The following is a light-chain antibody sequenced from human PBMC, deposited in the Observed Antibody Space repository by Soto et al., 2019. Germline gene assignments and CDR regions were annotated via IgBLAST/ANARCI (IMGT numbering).Light chain of an antibody. J-gene: IGKJ2*01. CDR2: GAS. V-gene: IGKV3-20*01. CDR1: QSVSSIY. Sequence: EIVLTQSPGTLSLSPGERATLSCRASQSVSSIYLAWYQQKPGQAPRLLIHGASSRATGIPDRFSGSGSGTDFTLTISRLEPEDFAVYYCQQYGSLYNFGQGTKLEIK. CDR3: QQYGSLYN.